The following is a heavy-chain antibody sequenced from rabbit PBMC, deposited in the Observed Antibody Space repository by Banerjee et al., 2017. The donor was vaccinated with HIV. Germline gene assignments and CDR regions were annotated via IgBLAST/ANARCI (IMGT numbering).Heavy chain of an antibody. Sequence: QEQLEESGGDLVKPGASLTLTCTASGFSFSSSYCMCWVRQAPGKGLEWIACIYAGSSGSTYFANWAKGRFTISKTSSTTVTLQMTSLTAADTATYFCARGSDSSGWGRYFNLWGPGTLVTVS. V-gene: IGHV1S45*01. D-gene: IGHD4-1*01. CDR3: ARGSDSSGWGRYFNL. CDR1: GFSFSSSYC. CDR2: IYAGSSGST. J-gene: IGHJ4*01.